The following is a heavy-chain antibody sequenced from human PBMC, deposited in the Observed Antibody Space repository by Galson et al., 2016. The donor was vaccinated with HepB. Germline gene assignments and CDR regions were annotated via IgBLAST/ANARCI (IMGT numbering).Heavy chain of an antibody. J-gene: IGHJ3*01. V-gene: IGHV1-3*01. D-gene: IGHD1-26*01. Sequence: SVKVSCKASGYTSAYYALHWVRQAPGQRLEWMGWMNAGNGNTKYSQKFQDRVTISRDTSASTSYMELNSLRSEDTAVYYCAWVIVGATIAAFDVWGQGTMVTVSS. CDR3: AWVIVGATIAAFDV. CDR1: GYTSAYYA. CDR2: MNAGNGNT.